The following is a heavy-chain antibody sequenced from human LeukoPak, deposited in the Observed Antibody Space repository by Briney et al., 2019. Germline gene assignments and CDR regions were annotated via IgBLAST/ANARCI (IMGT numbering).Heavy chain of an antibody. CDR1: GFTFSSFA. CDR2: ISYDGSIK. J-gene: IGHJ1*01. CDR3: ARGPPGPAGYFQH. Sequence: GGSLRLSCAASGFTFSSFAMHWVRQAPGKGLEWVAVISYDGSIKYYADSVKGRFTISRDNSKNTLYLQMSSLRAEDTAVYYCARGPPGPAGYFQHWGQGTLVTVSS. V-gene: IGHV3-30-3*01. D-gene: IGHD3-10*01.